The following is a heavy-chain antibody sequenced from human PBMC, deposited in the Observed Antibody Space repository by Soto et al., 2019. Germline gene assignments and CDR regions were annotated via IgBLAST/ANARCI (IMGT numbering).Heavy chain of an antibody. D-gene: IGHD6-19*01. CDR3: ARYSYSSGPQDL. CDR2: IKQDGSEK. Sequence: GGSLRLSCTASGFTFTSHWMSWVRQAPGKGLEWVANIKQDGSEKRYVDSVKGRFTISRDNGKDSLDLQMNSLRVEDTAVYYCARYSYSSGPQDLWGQGTLVTVSS. V-gene: IGHV3-7*03. J-gene: IGHJ5*02. CDR1: GFTFTSHW.